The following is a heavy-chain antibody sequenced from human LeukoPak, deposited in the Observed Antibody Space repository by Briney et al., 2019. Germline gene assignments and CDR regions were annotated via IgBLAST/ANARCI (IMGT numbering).Heavy chain of an antibody. CDR1: GFTFSSYG. CDR2: IWYDGSNK. CDR3: ARDEEEAFDI. J-gene: IGHJ3*02. V-gene: IGHV3-33*01. Sequence: GGSLRLSCAASGFTFSSYGMRWVGQAAARGRELVSVIWYDGSNKNYAYSVKGRFTITRDKYKNTLYLLLKSLRAEDTAVYYCARDEEEAFDIWGQGTMVTVSS.